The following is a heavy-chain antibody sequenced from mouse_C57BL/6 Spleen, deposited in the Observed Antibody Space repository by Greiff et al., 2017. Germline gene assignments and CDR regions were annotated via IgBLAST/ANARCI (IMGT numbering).Heavy chain of an antibody. CDR3: ARVYDCAGAY. D-gene: IGHD2-3*01. J-gene: IGHJ3*01. Sequence: QVQLQQPGAELVKPGASVKMSCKASGYTFTSYWITWVKQRPGQGLEWIGDLYPGSGSTNYNEKFKSKATLTVDTSSSTAYMQLSSLTSEVSAVYYCARVYDCAGAYGGQETRVTVSA. V-gene: IGHV1-55*01. CDR2: LYPGSGST. CDR1: GYTFTSYW.